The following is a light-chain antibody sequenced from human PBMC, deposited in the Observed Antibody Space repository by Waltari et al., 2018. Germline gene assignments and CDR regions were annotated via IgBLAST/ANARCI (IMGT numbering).Light chain of an antibody. CDR1: QSTNIW. CDR3: QQYNSWPLT. Sequence: DIQLTQSPSPLSASVGDRVTITCRASQSTNIWLAWSQQQPGKAPRLLIYKASGLESGVPSRFSGSGSGTEFTLSSSSLQPDGFATYYCQQYNSWPLTFGGGTKVEI. J-gene: IGKJ4*01. V-gene: IGKV1-5*03. CDR2: KAS.